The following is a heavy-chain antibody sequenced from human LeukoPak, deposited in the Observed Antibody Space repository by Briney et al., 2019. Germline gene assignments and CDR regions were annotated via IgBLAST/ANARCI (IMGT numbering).Heavy chain of an antibody. V-gene: IGHV3-23*01. Sequence: GSLRLSCAASGFTFSSYAMSWVRQAPGKGLEWVSTISGSGGSTYYADSVEGRFTISRDSSKNTLYLQLNSLRAEDTAVYYCARKVIAAKGAFDYWGQGTLVTVSS. CDR3: ARKVIAAKGAFDY. D-gene: IGHD2-15*01. CDR2: ISGSGGST. CDR1: GFTFSSYA. J-gene: IGHJ4*02.